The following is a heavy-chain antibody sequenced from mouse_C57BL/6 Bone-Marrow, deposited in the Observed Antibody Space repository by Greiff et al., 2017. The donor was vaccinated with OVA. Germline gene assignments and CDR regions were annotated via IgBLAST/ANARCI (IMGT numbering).Heavy chain of an antibody. CDR2: IYPSDSET. CDR3: ASGGRYWFAY. Sequence: QVQLQQPGAELVRPGSSVKLSCKASGYTFTSYWMDWVKQRPGQGLEWIGNIYPSDSETHYNPKFKDKATLPVDKSSSTAYMQLSSLTSEDSAVYYCASGGRYWFAYWGQGTLVTVSA. V-gene: IGHV1-61*01. CDR1: GYTFTSYW. D-gene: IGHD1-1*01. J-gene: IGHJ3*01.